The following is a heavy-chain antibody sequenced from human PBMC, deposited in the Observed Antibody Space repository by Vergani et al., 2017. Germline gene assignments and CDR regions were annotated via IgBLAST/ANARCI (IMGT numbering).Heavy chain of an antibody. CDR3: AVGAAGRGVVIYSLPDY. J-gene: IGHJ4*02. D-gene: IGHD3-22*01. Sequence: EVQLVQSGAEVKKPGESLRISCKGSGYSFTSYWISWVRQMPGKGLEWMGWIDPSDSYTNYSPSFHGHVTISADKSLSTAYLQWSSLKASDTAMYYCAVGAAGRGVVIYSLPDYWGQGTLVTVSS. CDR2: IDPSDSYT. V-gene: IGHV5-10-1*01. CDR1: GYSFTSYW.